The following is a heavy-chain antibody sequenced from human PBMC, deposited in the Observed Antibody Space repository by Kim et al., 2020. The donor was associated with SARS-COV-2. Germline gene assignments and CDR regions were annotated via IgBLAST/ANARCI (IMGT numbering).Heavy chain of an antibody. J-gene: IGHJ6*02. D-gene: IGHD6-13*01. CDR3: ARLSSWYYGMDV. Sequence: SETLSLTCTVSGVSISSYYWSWIRQPPGKGLEWIGYIYYSGSTNYNPSLKSRVTISVDTSKNQCSLKLSSVTAADTAVYYCARLSSWYYGMDVWGQGTTVTVSS. V-gene: IGHV4-59*08. CDR2: IYYSGST. CDR1: GVSISSYY.